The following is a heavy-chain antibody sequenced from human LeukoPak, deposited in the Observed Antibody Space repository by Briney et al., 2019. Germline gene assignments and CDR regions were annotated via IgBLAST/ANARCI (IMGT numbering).Heavy chain of an antibody. Sequence: SGGSLRLSCAASGFTFSSYAMSWVRQATGKGLEWVSAISGSGGSTYYADSVKGRFTISRDNSKNTLYLQMNSLRAEDTAVYYCARGTLGYHYDTSGYHDYWGQGTLVTVSS. CDR3: ARGTLGYHYDTSGYHDY. CDR2: ISGSGGST. D-gene: IGHD3-22*01. J-gene: IGHJ4*02. CDR1: GFTFSSYA. V-gene: IGHV3-23*01.